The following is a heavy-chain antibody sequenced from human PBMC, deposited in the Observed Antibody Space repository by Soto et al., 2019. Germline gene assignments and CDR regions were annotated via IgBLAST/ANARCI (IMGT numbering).Heavy chain of an antibody. D-gene: IGHD2-8*01. CDR3: ARDEYNNGRNWLNP. CDR1: GYSFSNSG. CDR2: ISTYNGNT. Sequence: QVELVQSGPEVKKPGASVKVSCKASGYSFSNSGFSWMRQAPGQGLEWMGWISTYNGNTNYAQKFQGRLSMTRDTSTTTAFMELTTLRSDVTAVYYCARDEYNNGRNWLNPWGQGTLVTVTS. J-gene: IGHJ5*02. V-gene: IGHV1-18*01.